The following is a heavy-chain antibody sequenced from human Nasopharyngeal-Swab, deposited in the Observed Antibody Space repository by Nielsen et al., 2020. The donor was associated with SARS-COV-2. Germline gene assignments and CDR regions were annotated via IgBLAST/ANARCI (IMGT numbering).Heavy chain of an antibody. CDR1: GYTFTGYY. CDR3: ARLDEDWVPGNYFDY. J-gene: IGHJ4*02. CDR2: INPNSGGT. V-gene: IGHV1-2*06. Sequence: GESLKISCKASGYTFTGYYMHWVRQAPGQGLEWMGRINPNSGGTNYAQKFQGRVTMTRDTSISTAYMELSRLRSDDTAVYYCARLDEDWVPGNYFDYWGQGTLVTVSS. D-gene: IGHD1-26*01.